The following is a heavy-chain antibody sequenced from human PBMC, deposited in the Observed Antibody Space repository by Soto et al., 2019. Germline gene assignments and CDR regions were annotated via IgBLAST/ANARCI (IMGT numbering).Heavy chain of an antibody. CDR1: GYTFTSYD. CDR2: MNPNSGNT. CDR3: ARYLAVAGYNWFDP. V-gene: IGHV1-8*01. Sequence: QVQLVQSGAEVKKPGASVKVSCKASGYTFTSYDINWVRQATGQGLEWMGWMNPNSGNTGYVQKFQGRVTMTRNTSISTAYMELSSLRSEDTAVYYCARYLAVAGYNWFDPWGQGTLVTVSS. J-gene: IGHJ5*02. D-gene: IGHD6-19*01.